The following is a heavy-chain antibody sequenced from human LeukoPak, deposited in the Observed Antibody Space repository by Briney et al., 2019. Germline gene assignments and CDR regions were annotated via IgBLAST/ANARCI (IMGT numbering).Heavy chain of an antibody. CDR3: ARERRGMTQLDY. V-gene: IGHV4-30-4*01. J-gene: IGHJ4*02. CDR2: IYYSGIT. Sequence: SGTLSLTCTVSGGSISSGDYYWSWIRQPPGKGLEWIGYIYYSGITYYNPSLKSRVTISVDTSKNQFSLKLRSVTAADTAVYYCARERRGMTQLDYWGQGTLVTVSS. CDR1: GGSISSGDYY.